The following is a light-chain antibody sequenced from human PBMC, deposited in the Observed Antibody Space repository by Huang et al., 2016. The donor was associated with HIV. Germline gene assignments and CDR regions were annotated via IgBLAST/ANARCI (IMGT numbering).Light chain of an antibody. CDR1: QDIRNS. V-gene: IGKV1-NL1*01. CDR2: AAS. J-gene: IGKJ4*01. Sequence: DIQMTQSPSSLSASVGDSVTIACRASQDIRNSLAWYQQKPGKAPKLHLYAASRLECVGPSRFSGGGSGSYYTLTISGLLPEDCATYYCQQYYTPPLTFGGGTKVEIK. CDR3: QQYYTPPLT.